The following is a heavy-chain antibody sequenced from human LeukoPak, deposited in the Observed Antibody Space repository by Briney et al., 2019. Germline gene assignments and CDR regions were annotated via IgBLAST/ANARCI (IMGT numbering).Heavy chain of an antibody. V-gene: IGHV3-20*04. J-gene: IGHJ6*03. D-gene: IGHD6-13*01. CDR2: INWNGGST. CDR3: ARSSSSWYYYYYYMDV. CDR1: GFTFDDYG. Sequence: GSLRLSCAASGFTFDDYGMSWVRQAPGKGLEWVSGINWNGGSTGYADSVKGRFTISRDNAKNSLYLQMNSLRAEDTAVYYCARSSSSWYYYYYYMDVWGKGTTVTVSS.